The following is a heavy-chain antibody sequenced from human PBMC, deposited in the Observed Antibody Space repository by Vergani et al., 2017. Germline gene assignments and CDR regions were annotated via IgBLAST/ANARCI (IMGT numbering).Heavy chain of an antibody. Sequence: DVHLAESGGGFFQPGGSLRLSCSASGFSFNSYWMHWVRQVPGKGLLWVSRIKSDGSITAYADSVKGRFTISRDNTQNTLYLQMNSLRVEDTGVCYCARARCIETCYMSNWRDSWGQGRLVTDSS. CDR3: ARARCIETCYMSNWRDS. CDR1: GFSFNSYW. D-gene: IGHD3-9*01. J-gene: IGHJ5*01. V-gene: IGHV3-74*03. CDR2: IKSDGSIT.